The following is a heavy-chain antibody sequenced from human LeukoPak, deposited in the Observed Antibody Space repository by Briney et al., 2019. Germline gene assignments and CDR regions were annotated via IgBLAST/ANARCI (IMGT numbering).Heavy chain of an antibody. CDR2: TFYSGST. J-gene: IGHJ4*02. CDR1: GGSINSYY. CDR3: ARQIYDFGGRRGAFFDY. D-gene: IGHD3-3*01. Sequence: SETLSLTCTVSGGSINSYYWGWIRQPPGKGLEWIGSTFYSGSTYYNPSLKSRVIISVDTSKNQFSLKLSSVTAADTAVYYCARQIYDFGGRRGAFFDYWGQGTLVTVSS. V-gene: IGHV4-39*01.